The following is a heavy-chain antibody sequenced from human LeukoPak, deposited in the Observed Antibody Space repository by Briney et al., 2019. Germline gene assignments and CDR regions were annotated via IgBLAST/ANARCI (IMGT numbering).Heavy chain of an antibody. V-gene: IGHV3-53*01. J-gene: IGHJ5*02. Sequence: GSLRLSCAASGFTVSSNYMSWVRQAPGKGLEWVSVIYSGGSTYYADSVKGRFTISRDNSKNTLYLQTNSLRAEDTAVYYCASIAVAGRRIWFDPWGQGTLVTVSS. CDR1: GFTVSSNY. CDR3: ASIAVAGRRIWFDP. CDR2: IYSGGST. D-gene: IGHD6-19*01.